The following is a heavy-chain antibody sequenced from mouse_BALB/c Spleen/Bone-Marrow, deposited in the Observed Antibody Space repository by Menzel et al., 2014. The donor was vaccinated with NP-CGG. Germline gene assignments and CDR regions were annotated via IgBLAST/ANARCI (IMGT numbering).Heavy chain of an antibody. Sequence: QVQLQQPGAELVRPGSSVKISCKASGYAFSSYWMSWVKQRPGQGLEWIGQIYPGDGDTNYNGKFKGKATLTADKFSSTAYMQLSSLTSEDSAVYFCARWLPAMDYWGQGTSVTVSS. V-gene: IGHV1-80*01. D-gene: IGHD2-2*01. J-gene: IGHJ4*01. CDR2: IYPGDGDT. CDR3: ARWLPAMDY. CDR1: GYAFSSYW.